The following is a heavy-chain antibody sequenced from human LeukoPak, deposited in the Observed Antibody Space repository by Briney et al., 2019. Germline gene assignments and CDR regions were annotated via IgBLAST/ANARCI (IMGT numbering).Heavy chain of an antibody. CDR3: ARDPGIIVVVPAAIELRYYYYGMDV. V-gene: IGHV3-30-3*01. CDR1: GFTFSSYA. Sequence: GGSLRLSCAASGFTFSSYAMHWVRQAPGKGLEWVAVISYDGSNKYYADSVKGRFTISRDNSKNTLYLQMNSLRAEDTAVYYCARDPGIIVVVPAAIELRYYYYGMDVWGQGTTVTVSS. J-gene: IGHJ6*02. D-gene: IGHD2-2*02. CDR2: ISYDGSNK.